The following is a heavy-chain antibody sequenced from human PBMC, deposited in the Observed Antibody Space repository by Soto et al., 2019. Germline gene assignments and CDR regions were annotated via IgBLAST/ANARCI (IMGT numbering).Heavy chain of an antibody. CDR1: GFTFSSYG. D-gene: IGHD2-21*02. V-gene: IGHV3-30*18. CDR3: ANTHDGDCYSCYYYGMDV. CDR2: ISYDGSNK. Sequence: QVQLVESGGGVVQPGRSLRLSCAASGFTFSSYGMHWVRQAPGKGLEWVAVISYDGSNKYYADSVKGRFTISRDNSKNTLYLQRNSLRAEDTAVYYCANTHDGDCYSCYYYGMDVWGQGTTVTVSS. J-gene: IGHJ6*02.